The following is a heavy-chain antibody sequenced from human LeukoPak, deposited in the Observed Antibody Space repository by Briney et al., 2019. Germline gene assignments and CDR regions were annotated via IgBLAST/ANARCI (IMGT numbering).Heavy chain of an antibody. CDR1: GGSIRIYY. D-gene: IGHD6-13*01. Sequence: SETLSLTCTVSGGSIRIYYWSWIRQPPGKGLQWIEYIYYSGSTNYNPSLKSRVTISVDTSKNQFSLKLSSVTAADTAVYYCARSATPLSIAAEWYFDYWGQGTLVTVSS. CDR2: IYYSGST. V-gene: IGHV4-59*01. CDR3: ARSATPLSIAAEWYFDY. J-gene: IGHJ4*02.